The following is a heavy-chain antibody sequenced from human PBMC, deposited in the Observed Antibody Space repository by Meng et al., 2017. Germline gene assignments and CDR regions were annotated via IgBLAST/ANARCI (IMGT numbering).Heavy chain of an antibody. V-gene: IGHV1-69*06. CDR3: HSGWYQAGDDY. D-gene: IGHD6-19*01. CDR1: GGTFSSYA. Sequence: QGPVAQSGDEAKKPGSALKVLCKASGGTFSSYAISWVRQAPGQGLEWMGGIIPIFGTANYAQKFQGRVTITADKSTSTAYMELSSLRSEDTAVYYCHSGWYQAGDDYWGQGTLVTVSS. CDR2: IIPIFGTA. J-gene: IGHJ4*02.